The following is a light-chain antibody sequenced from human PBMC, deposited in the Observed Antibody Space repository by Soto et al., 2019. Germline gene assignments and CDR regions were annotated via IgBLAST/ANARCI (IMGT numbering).Light chain of an antibody. J-gene: IGLJ1*01. CDR3: YSSRRSSTTFYV. CDR2: GVS. Sequence: QSALTQPASVSGSPGQSITISCAGTSSDIGGSNYVSWYQQHPGKAPKLMIYGVSNRPSGVSTRFSGSKSGNTASLTISGLQAEDEDDYFCYSSRRSSTTFYVFGTGTKVTVL. CDR1: SSDIGGSNY. V-gene: IGLV2-14*03.